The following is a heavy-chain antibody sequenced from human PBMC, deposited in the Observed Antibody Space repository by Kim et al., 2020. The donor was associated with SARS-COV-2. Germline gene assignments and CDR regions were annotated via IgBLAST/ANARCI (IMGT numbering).Heavy chain of an antibody. D-gene: IGHD6-19*01. CDR1: GYNFNNFA. CDR2: INTDNSHT. CDR3: ARDIVDRTSGSYLGYAFQI. Sequence: ASVKVSCKASGYNFNNFALHRVRQAPGERLEWMGWINTDNSHTKYSQKFQDRVTITKDTSANSAYFELSSLRYEDTAVYYCARDIVDRTSGSYLGYAFQIWGQGTVVAVSS. J-gene: IGHJ3*02. V-gene: IGHV1-3*04.